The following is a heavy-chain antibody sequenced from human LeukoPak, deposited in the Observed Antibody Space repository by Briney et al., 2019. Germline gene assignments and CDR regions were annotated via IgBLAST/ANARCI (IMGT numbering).Heavy chain of an antibody. J-gene: IGHJ4*02. D-gene: IGHD2-2*01. CDR2: IKQEGSEE. V-gene: IGHV3-7*01. CDR3: ARYRFCSSTSCYRDYFDY. CDR1: GFTFGSYG. Sequence: GGSLRLSFAASGFTFGSYGMSWVRQAPGKGLEWVANIKQEGSEEYYVDSVKGRFIISRDNAKNSLYLQMNSLRAEDTAVYYCARYRFCSSTSCYRDYFDYWGQGTLVTVSS.